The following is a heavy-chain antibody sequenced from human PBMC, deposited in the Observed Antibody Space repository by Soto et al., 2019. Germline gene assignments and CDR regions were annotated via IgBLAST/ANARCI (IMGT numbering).Heavy chain of an antibody. Sequence: QVQLVESGGGVVQPGRSLRLSCAASGFTFSSYGMHWVRQAPGKGLEWVEVISYDGSNKYYADSVKGRFTISRDNSKNSLYLQTNSLRAEDTAVDYCAKDGPYGSFYYWGQGTLVTVSS. CDR2: ISYDGSNK. CDR3: AKDGPYGSFYY. V-gene: IGHV3-30*18. CDR1: GFTFSSYG. J-gene: IGHJ4*02. D-gene: IGHD3-16*01.